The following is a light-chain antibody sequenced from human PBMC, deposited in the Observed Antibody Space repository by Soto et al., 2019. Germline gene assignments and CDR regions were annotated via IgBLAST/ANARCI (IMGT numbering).Light chain of an antibody. CDR1: QSVSSN. V-gene: IGKV3-15*01. CDR3: QQYGSSPALT. J-gene: IGKJ4*01. CDR2: GAS. Sequence: EIVMTQSPATLSVSPGGRATLSCRASQSVSSNLAWYQQKPGQAPRLLIYGASTRATGFPARFSGSGSGTEFTLTISSLQSEDFAVYYCQQYGSSPALTFGGGTKVEIK.